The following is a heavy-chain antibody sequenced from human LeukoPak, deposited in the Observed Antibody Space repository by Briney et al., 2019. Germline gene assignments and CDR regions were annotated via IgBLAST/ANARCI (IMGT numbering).Heavy chain of an antibody. CDR2: ISSSSSTK. D-gene: IGHD3-10*01. CDR1: GVTLSGYS. V-gene: IGHV3-48*04. Sequence: GGSLRLSCAASGVTLSGYSMNWVRQAPGKGPEWVSYISSSSSTKYYADSVKGRFTISRDNAKNSLCLQMNSLRAEDTAVYYCAKSETPYYYGSGSYYPDWGQGTLVTVSS. J-gene: IGHJ4*02. CDR3: AKSETPYYYGSGSYYPD.